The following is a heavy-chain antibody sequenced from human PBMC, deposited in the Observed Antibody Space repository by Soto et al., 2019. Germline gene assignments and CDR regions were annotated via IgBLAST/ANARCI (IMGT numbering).Heavy chain of an antibody. J-gene: IGHJ4*02. CDR1: GYTFTSYG. CDR2: ISAYNGNT. CDR3: ARTVYYYDSSGYYLDY. Sequence: ASVKVSCKASGYTFTSYGISWVRQAPGQGLEWMGWISAYNGNTNYAQKLQGRVTMTTDTSTSTAYMELRSLRSDDTAVYYCARTVYYYDSSGYYLDYWGQGTLVTVSX. D-gene: IGHD3-22*01. V-gene: IGHV1-18*01.